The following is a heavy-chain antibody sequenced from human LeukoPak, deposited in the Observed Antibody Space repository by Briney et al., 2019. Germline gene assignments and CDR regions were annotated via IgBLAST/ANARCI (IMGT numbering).Heavy chain of an antibody. CDR1: GYIFTSYY. J-gene: IGHJ4*02. V-gene: IGHV1-46*01. CDR2: INPSVGST. Sequence: ASGKVSCKASGYIFTSYYIHWVRQAPGQGLEWMGIINPSVGSTTHAQKFQGRVTMTRDTSTSTVYMELSRLRSEDTAVYYCAKESLRDGSGSYYFDYWGQGTLVTVSS. CDR3: AKESLRDGSGSYYFDY. D-gene: IGHD3-10*01.